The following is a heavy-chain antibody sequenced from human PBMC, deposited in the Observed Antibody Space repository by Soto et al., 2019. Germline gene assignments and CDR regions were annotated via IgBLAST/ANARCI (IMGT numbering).Heavy chain of an antibody. J-gene: IGHJ6*02. CDR3: SKERAVVVPDSINYFGMDV. Sequence: ASVKVSCKASGYTFTGYYMHWVRQAPGQGLEWMGWINPNSGGTNYAQKFQGRFTISRDNSKNSLFLQMNSLRSEDTALYYCSKERAVVVPDSINYFGMDVWGQVTTVTVSS. CDR2: INPNSGGT. CDR1: GYTFTGYY. D-gene: IGHD2-2*01. V-gene: IGHV1-2*02.